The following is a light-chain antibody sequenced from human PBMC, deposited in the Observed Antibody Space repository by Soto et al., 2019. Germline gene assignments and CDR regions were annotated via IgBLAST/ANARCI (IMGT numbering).Light chain of an antibody. CDR2: KAS. J-gene: IGKJ1*01. Sequence: DIQMTQSPSTLSASVGDRVTITCRASQSISVWLAWYQQKPGKAPKLLIYKASSLESGVPSRFSGSGSGTEFPLTVSSLQPDDFAAYYCQQYNDYPWTFGQGTKVEIK. CDR1: QSISVW. V-gene: IGKV1-5*03. CDR3: QQYNDYPWT.